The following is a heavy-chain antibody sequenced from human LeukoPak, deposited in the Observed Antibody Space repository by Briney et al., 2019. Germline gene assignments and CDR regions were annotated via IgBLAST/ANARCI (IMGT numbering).Heavy chain of an antibody. CDR1: GGSISSYY. CDR3: ARVVGATDY. CDR2: IYYSGST. V-gene: IGHV4-59*01. Sequence: SETLSLTCTVSGGSISSYYWSWIWQPPGKGLEWIGYIYYSGSTNYNPSLKSRVTISVDTSKNQFSLKLSSVTAADTAVYYCARVVGATDYWGQGTLVTVSS. J-gene: IGHJ4*02. D-gene: IGHD1-26*01.